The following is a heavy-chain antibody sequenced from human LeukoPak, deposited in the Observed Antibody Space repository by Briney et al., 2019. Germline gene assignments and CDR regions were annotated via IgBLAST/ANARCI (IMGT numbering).Heavy chain of an antibody. J-gene: IGHJ5*02. Sequence: ASVKVSCKASGYTFTGYYMHWVRQAPGQGLEWMGIINPSGGSTSYAQKFQGRVTMTRDKSTSTVYMELSSLRSEDTAVYYCASTRSIGYCSSTSCFRFDPWGQGTLVTVSS. CDR1: GYTFTGYY. V-gene: IGHV1-46*01. D-gene: IGHD2-2*03. CDR2: INPSGGST. CDR3: ASTRSIGYCSSTSCFRFDP.